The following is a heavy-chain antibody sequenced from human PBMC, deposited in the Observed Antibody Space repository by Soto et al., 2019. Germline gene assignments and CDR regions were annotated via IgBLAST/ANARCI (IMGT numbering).Heavy chain of an antibody. CDR3: TTEYFDWFRTYYYMDV. D-gene: IGHD3-9*01. CDR1: GFTFSNAW. V-gene: IGHV3-15*01. Sequence: GGSLRLSCAASGFTFSNAWMSWVRQAPGKGLEWVGRIKSKTDGGTTDYAAPVKGRFTISRDDSKNTLYLQMNSLKTEDTAVYYCTTEYFDWFRTYYYMDVWGKGTTVTVSS. CDR2: IKSKTDGGTT. J-gene: IGHJ6*03.